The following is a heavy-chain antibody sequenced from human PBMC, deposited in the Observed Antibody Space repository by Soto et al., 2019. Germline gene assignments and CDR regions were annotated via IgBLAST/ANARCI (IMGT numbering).Heavy chain of an antibody. CDR2: IDSDGSST. J-gene: IGHJ6*02. Sequence: GGSLRLSCAASGFTFGSYWMNWVRQAPGKGLVWVSRIDSDGSSTTYADSVKGRFTTSRDNAKNTLYLQMSSLRVEDTAVYYCARCRPYGMDVWGQGTTVAVSS. CDR3: ARCRPYGMDV. CDR1: GFTFGSYW. V-gene: IGHV3-74*01.